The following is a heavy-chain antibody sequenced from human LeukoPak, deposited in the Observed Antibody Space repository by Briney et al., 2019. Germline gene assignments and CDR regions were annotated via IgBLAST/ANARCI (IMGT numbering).Heavy chain of an antibody. V-gene: IGHV3-23*01. CDR2: ISGSGGST. D-gene: IGHD3-10*01. CDR3: AKGGYGSGSYSGFDI. Sequence: GGTLRLSCAASGFTFSSYGMSWVRQAPGKGLEWVSAISGSGGSTYYADSVKGRFTISRDNSKNTLYLQMNSLRAEDTAIYYCAKGGYGSGSYSGFDIWGQGTMVTVSS. CDR1: GFTFSSYG. J-gene: IGHJ3*02.